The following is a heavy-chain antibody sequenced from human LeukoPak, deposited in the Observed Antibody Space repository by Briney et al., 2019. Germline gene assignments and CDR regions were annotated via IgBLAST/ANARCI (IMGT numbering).Heavy chain of an antibody. J-gene: IGHJ4*02. CDR2: ISSSSSYI. Sequence: GGSLRLSCAASGFTFSSYSMNWVRQAPGKGLEWVSSISSSSSYIYYADSVKGRFTISRDNAKNSLYLQMNSLRAEDTAVYYCARNAIWSSSSGWYDDYWGQGTLVTVSS. CDR3: ARNAIWSSSSGWYDDY. V-gene: IGHV3-21*01. D-gene: IGHD6-19*01. CDR1: GFTFSSYS.